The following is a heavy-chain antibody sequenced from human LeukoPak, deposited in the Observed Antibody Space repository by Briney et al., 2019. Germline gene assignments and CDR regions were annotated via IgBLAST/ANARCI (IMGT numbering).Heavy chain of an antibody. V-gene: IGHV4-59*01. Sequence: SETLSLTCTVSGGSISSYYWSWIRQPPGKGLEWIGYIYYSGSTNYNPSLKSRVTISVDTSKNQFSLKLSPVTAADTAVYYCARARRYSSSWPILKYFDYWGQGTLVTVSS. CDR1: GGSISSYY. CDR2: IYYSGST. J-gene: IGHJ4*02. CDR3: ARARRYSSSWPILKYFDY. D-gene: IGHD6-13*01.